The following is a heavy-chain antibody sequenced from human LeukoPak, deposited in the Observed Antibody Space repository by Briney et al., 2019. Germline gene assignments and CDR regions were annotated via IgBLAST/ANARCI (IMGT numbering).Heavy chain of an antibody. D-gene: IGHD2-15*01. CDR1: GGSISSYY. Sequence: SETLSLTCTVSGGSISSYYWSWIRQPPGKGLERIGYIYYSGSTNYNPSLKSRVTISVDTSKNQFSLKLSSVTAADTAVYYCARLRGRDAFDIWGQGTMVTVSS. J-gene: IGHJ3*02. CDR3: ARLRGRDAFDI. V-gene: IGHV4-59*08. CDR2: IYYSGST.